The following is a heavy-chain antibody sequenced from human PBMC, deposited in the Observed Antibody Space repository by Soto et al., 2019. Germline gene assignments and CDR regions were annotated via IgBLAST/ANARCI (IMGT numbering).Heavy chain of an antibody. CDR1: CRSIGSSSFY. Sequence: PSETLSLTCTIICRSIGSSSFYWDCIRQPPWKGLEWIGSIFYSGSTYDNPSLKSRVTIFGDTSKYHVSLKLKSVTAADTAVYYCARGGQRTMVDAFDIWGQGTMVT. D-gene: IGHD3-10*01. CDR2: IFYSGST. V-gene: IGHV4-39*02. J-gene: IGHJ3*02. CDR3: ARGGQRTMVDAFDI.